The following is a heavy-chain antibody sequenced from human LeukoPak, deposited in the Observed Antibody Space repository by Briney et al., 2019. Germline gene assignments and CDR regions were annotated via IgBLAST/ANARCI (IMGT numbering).Heavy chain of an antibody. CDR2: ISSSSSTI. V-gene: IGHV3-48*01. CDR1: GFTVRSNY. Sequence: GGSLRLSCAVSGFTVRSNYMSWVRQAPGKGLEWVSYISSSSSTIYYADSVKGRFTISRDNAKNSLYLQMNSLRAEDTAVYYCARAVGTTDLSPARHLDYWGQGTLVTVSS. CDR3: ARAVGTTDLSPARHLDY. D-gene: IGHD2/OR15-2a*01. J-gene: IGHJ4*02.